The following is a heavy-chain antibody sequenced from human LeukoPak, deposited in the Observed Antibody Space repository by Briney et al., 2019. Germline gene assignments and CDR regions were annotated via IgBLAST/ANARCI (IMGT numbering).Heavy chain of an antibody. CDR1: GGSISSYY. Sequence: SETLSLTCTVSGGSISSYYWSWIRQPPGKGLEWIGYLYYSGSTTYNPSLKSRVIISVDASKNQIYLMLSSVTGADTAVYYFSGGRRYYDSAYGMDVWGQGTTVTVSS. CDR2: LYYSGST. D-gene: IGHD3-3*01. CDR3: SGGRRYYDSAYGMDV. V-gene: IGHV4-59*01. J-gene: IGHJ6*02.